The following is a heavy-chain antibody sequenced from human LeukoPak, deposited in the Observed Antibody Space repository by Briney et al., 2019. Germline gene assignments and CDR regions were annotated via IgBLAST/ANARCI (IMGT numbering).Heavy chain of an antibody. V-gene: IGHV3-11*01. CDR2: SSSSGSTI. Sequence: GGSLRLSCAASGFTLSDYYMSWIRQAPGEGLEWVSYSSSSGSTIYYADSMKGRFAISRDNAKNSLYLQMNSLRAEDTAVYCCARRRDFIDYWGQGTLVTVSS. CDR3: ARRRDFIDY. J-gene: IGHJ4*02. CDR1: GFTLSDYY. D-gene: IGHD3/OR15-3a*01.